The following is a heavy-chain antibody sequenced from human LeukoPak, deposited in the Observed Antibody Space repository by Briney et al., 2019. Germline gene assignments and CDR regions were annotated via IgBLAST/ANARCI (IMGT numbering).Heavy chain of an antibody. CDR1: GYTFTSYG. V-gene: IGHV3-33*01. CDR3: AREMRAAYDY. D-gene: IGHD6-13*01. J-gene: IGHJ4*02. CDR2: IWYDGSNK. Sequence: SCKASGYTFTSYGISWVRQAPGKGLEWVAVIWYDGSNKYYADSVKGRFTISRDNSKNTLYLQMNSLRAEDTAVYYCAREMRAAYDYWGQGTLVTVSS.